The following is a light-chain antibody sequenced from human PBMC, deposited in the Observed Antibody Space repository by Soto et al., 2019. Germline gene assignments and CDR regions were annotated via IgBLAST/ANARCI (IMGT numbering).Light chain of an antibody. CDR3: QQYNSYSGT. J-gene: IGKJ1*01. V-gene: IGKV1-5*03. CDR1: QCISSW. CDR2: KAS. Sequence: DIQMTQSPSTLSASVGDRVTITCRASQCISSWLAWYQQKPGKDPKLLIYKASSLESGVPSRFSGSGSGTEFTLTISSLQPDDFATYYCQQYNSYSGTFGQGTKVEIK.